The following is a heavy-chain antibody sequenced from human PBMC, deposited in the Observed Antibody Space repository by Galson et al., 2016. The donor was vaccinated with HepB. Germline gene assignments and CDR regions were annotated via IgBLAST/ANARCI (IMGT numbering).Heavy chain of an antibody. Sequence: SLRLSCAASGFTFSDYGIHWVRQAPGKGLEWVAVLSFDGINKYYADSVKGRFTISRDNSKNTVYLQMNSLRAEDTAVYYCARDAWSGYYARDAFDIWGQGTMVTVSS. V-gene: IGHV3-30*03. CDR2: LSFDGINK. D-gene: IGHD3-3*01. CDR1: GFTFSDYG. J-gene: IGHJ3*02. CDR3: ARDAWSGYYARDAFDI.